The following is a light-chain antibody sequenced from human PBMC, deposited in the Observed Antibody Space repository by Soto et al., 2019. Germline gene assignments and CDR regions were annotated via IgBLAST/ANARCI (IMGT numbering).Light chain of an antibody. CDR3: QSYDSSLSAFYV. CDR2: GNS. V-gene: IGLV1-40*01. Sequence: QSVLTQPPSVSGAPGQRVTISCTGSSSNIGAGYEVHWYQQLPGTAPKLLIYGNSNRPSGVPDRFSGSKSGTSASLAITGLQVEDEAEYYCQSYDSSLSAFYVFGTGTKVTVL. CDR1: SSNIGAGYE. J-gene: IGLJ1*01.